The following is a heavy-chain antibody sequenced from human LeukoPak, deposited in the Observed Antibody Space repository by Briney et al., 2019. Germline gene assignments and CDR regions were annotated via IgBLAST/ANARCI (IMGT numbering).Heavy chain of an antibody. J-gene: IGHJ4*02. D-gene: IGHD6-13*01. Sequence: GGSLRLSCAASEFTFSSYAMHWVRQAPGKGLEWVAVISYDGSNTFYADSVKGRFTISRDNSKNTLYLQVNSLRPEDTAVYYCAKNLPAAAGRGFDYWGQGNLVTVSS. CDR1: EFTFSSYA. CDR3: AKNLPAAAGRGFDY. V-gene: IGHV3-30-3*01. CDR2: ISYDGSNT.